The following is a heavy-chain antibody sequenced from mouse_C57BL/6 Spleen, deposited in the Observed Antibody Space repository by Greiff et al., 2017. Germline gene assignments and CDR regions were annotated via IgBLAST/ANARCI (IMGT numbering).Heavy chain of an antibody. CDR2: IYPGDGAP. J-gene: IGHJ3*01. D-gene: IGHD1-1*01. Sequence: VQLQQSGAELVKPGASVKISCKASGYAFSSYWMNWVKQRPGKGLEWIGQIYPGDGAPNYNGKFKGKATLTADKSSSTAYMQLSSRTSEDSAVYFCARSFITSVVGEAYWGQGTLVTVSA. CDR1: GYAFSSYW. CDR3: ARSFITSVVGEAY. V-gene: IGHV1-80*01.